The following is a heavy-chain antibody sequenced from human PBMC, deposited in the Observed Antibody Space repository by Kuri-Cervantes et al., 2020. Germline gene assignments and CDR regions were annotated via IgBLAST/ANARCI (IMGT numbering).Heavy chain of an antibody. D-gene: IGHD7-27*01. CDR3: ASITGDERGLY. V-gene: IGHV1-2*02. Sequence: VSVKVSCKASGYTFTGYYMHWVRQAPGQALEWMGWITPFNGNTNYAQKFQGRVTMTRDTSISTAYMELSRLRSDDTAVYYCASITGDERGLYWSQGTLVTVSS. J-gene: IGHJ4*02. CDR1: GYTFTGYY. CDR2: ITPFNGNT.